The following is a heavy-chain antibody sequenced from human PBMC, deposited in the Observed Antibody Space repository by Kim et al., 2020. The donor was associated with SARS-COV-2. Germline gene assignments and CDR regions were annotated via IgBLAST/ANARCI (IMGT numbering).Heavy chain of an antibody. CDR3: AGDSYNWFDP. Sequence: IYYADSLKGRFTISRDNAKNSLYLQMNSLRAEDTAVYYCAGDSYNWFDPWGQGTLVTVSS. J-gene: IGHJ5*02. CDR2: I. V-gene: IGHV3-11*01.